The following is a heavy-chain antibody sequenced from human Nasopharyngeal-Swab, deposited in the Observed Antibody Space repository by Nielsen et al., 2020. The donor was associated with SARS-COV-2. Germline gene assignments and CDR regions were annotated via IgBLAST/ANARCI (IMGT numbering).Heavy chain of an antibody. CDR2: INPNSGGT. D-gene: IGHD5-18*01. J-gene: IGHJ4*02. Sequence: ASVKVSCKASGYTFSAYYTVWVRQAPGQGLEWMGRINPNSGGTNYAQKFRGRVTMTRDTSLNTAYMELGGLRYDDTAIYFCSRVPLVGGFSYGYDNWGQGTLVTVSS. CDR3: SRVPLVGGFSYGYDN. V-gene: IGHV1-2*06. CDR1: GYTFSAYY.